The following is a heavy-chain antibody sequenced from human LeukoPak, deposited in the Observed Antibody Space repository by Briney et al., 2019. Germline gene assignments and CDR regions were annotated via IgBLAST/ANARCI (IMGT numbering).Heavy chain of an antibody. D-gene: IGHD3-3*01. CDR1: GGSISSGSHY. Sequence: SETLSLTCTVSGGSISSGSHYWSWVRQPAGKGLEWIGRIYTSGSTTYNPSLKSRVIISVDMSKNQFSLKLTSVTAADTAVYYCARGGLEWLHDYWGQGTLVTVSS. V-gene: IGHV4-61*02. J-gene: IGHJ4*02. CDR3: ARGGLEWLHDY. CDR2: IYTSGST.